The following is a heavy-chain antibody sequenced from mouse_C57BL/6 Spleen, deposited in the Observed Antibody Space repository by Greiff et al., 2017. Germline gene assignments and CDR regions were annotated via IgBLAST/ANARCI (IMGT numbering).Heavy chain of an antibody. Sequence: DVKLVESGGGLVKPGGSLKLSCAASGFTFSSYAMSWVRQTPEKRLEWVATISDGGSYTYYPDNVKGRFTISRDNAKNNLYLQMSHLKSEDTAMYYCARYIYYYGRSYRDYFDYWGQGTTLTVSS. CDR3: ARYIYYYGRSYRDYFDY. CDR2: ISDGGSYT. J-gene: IGHJ2*01. D-gene: IGHD1-1*01. V-gene: IGHV5-4*03. CDR1: GFTFSSYA.